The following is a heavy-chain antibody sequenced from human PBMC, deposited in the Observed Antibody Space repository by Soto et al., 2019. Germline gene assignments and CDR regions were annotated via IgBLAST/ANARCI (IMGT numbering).Heavy chain of an antibody. CDR3: ARDSITIFGVVHYYYGMDV. CDR1: GGSISSGGYY. CDR2: IYYSGST. J-gene: IGHJ6*02. D-gene: IGHD3-3*01. Sequence: SETLSLTCTVSGGSISSGGYYWSWIRQHPGKGLEWIGYIYYSGSTYYNPSLKSRVTISVDTSKNQFSLKLSSVTAVDTAVYYCARDSITIFGVVHYYYGMDVWGQGTTVTVSS. V-gene: IGHV4-31*03.